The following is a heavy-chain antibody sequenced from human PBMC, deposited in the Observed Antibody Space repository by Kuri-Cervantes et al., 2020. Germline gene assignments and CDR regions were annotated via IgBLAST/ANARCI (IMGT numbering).Heavy chain of an antibody. CDR1: GYTFTSYD. Sequence: ASVKVSCKASGYTFTSYDINWVRQATGQGLEWMGWMSPNSGNTGYAQKFQGRVTMTEDTSTDTAYMELSSLRSEDTAVYYCATYGDYFDYWGQGTLVTVSS. CDR2: MSPNSGNT. J-gene: IGHJ4*02. CDR3: ATYGDYFDY. V-gene: IGHV1-8*01. D-gene: IGHD4-17*01.